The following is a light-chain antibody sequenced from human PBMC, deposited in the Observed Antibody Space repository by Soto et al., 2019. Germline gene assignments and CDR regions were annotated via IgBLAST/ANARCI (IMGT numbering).Light chain of an antibody. J-gene: IGKJ4*01. CDR3: QHYYTYSPLT. CDR1: QSISSW. Sequence: DIQMTQSPSTLSASVGDRVTITCRASQSISSWLAWYQQKPGKAPKLLIFHASSLESGGPSRFSGSGSGTKFTLTISSLQPYDFATYYCQHYYTYSPLTFGGGTKVEIK. V-gene: IGKV1-5*01. CDR2: HAS.